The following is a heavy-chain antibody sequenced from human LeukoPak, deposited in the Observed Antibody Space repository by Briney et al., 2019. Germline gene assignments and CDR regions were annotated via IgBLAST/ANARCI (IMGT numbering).Heavy chain of an antibody. V-gene: IGHV1-46*01. J-gene: IGHJ5*02. CDR3: ARMVHSSGWYEDWFDP. CDR1: GYTFTSYY. CDR2: INPSGGST. Sequence: GESLKISCKGSGYTFTSYYMHWVRQAPGQGLEWMGIINPSGGSTSYAQKFQGRVTMTRDTSTSTVYMELSSLRSEDTAVYYCARMVHSSGWYEDWFDPWGQGTLVTVSS. D-gene: IGHD6-19*01.